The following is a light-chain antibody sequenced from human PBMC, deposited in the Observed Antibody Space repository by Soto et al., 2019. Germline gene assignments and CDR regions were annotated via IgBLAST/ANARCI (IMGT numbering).Light chain of an antibody. CDR3: ATWDNSLSAVV. CDR1: SSNIGNNY. Sequence: QSVLTQPPSVSAAPGQKVTISCSGSSSNIGNNYVSWYQQLPGTAPKLVIYDNNKRPSGIPDRFSGSKSGTSATLGITGLQTGDEADYYCATWDNSLSAVVFGGGTKVTVL. J-gene: IGLJ2*01. V-gene: IGLV1-51*01. CDR2: DNN.